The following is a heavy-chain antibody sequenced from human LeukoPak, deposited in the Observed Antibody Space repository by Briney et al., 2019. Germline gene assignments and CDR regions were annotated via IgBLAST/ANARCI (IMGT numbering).Heavy chain of an antibody. D-gene: IGHD5-24*01. V-gene: IGHV3-30*04. CDR1: GFTFSSYA. J-gene: IGHJ4*02. CDR3: ARAPRWLQFRTYYFDY. Sequence: GGSLRLSCAASGFTFSSYAMHWVRQAPGKGLEWVALISSDGSNKNYGDSVKGRFTISRDSSKNTMYVQVNSLRDEDTAVYYCARAPRWLQFRTYYFDYWGQGTLVTVSS. CDR2: ISSDGSNK.